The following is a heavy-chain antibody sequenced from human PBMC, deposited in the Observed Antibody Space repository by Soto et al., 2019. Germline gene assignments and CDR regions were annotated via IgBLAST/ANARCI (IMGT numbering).Heavy chain of an antibody. CDR3: ARGRYCLTGRCFPNWFDS. D-gene: IGHD2-15*01. Sequence: QVHLLESGPGLVKPSQTLSLTCSVSGDSISTVAYFWDWIRQPPVQALEYIGDIYKSTTTYYNPSFESRVAISLDTSKSQFSLNVTSVTAADTAVYFCARGRYCLTGRCFPNWFDSWGQGTLVTVSS. V-gene: IGHV4-30-4*01. CDR2: IYKSTTT. J-gene: IGHJ5*01. CDR1: GDSISTVAYF.